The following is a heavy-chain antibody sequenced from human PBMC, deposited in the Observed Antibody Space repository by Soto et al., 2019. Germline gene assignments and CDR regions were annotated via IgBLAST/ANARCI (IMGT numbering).Heavy chain of an antibody. CDR3: AIARHCSSAACPAAE. CDR2: IGPTANT. Sequence: EVQLLESGGGLVQPGGSLILSCAASGFPFSTSGILWLRQPPGEGLEWVSAIGPTANTHYRDSVKGRFTISRDNSRNTVFLQMSALRPEDTALYYCAIARHCSSAACPAAEWGQGTLITFSA. CDR1: GFPFSTSG. V-gene: IGHV3-23*05. J-gene: IGHJ4*02. D-gene: IGHD2-2*01.